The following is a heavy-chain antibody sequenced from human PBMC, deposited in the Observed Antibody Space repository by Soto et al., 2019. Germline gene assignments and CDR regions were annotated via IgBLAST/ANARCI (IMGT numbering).Heavy chain of an antibody. J-gene: IGHJ6*02. D-gene: IGHD4-17*01. CDR2: IYHSGYT. CDR3: ARAHYGDYGYGMDV. V-gene: IGHV4-30-2*01. CDR1: GGSISSGGYS. Sequence: LQLQESGSGLVKPSQTLSLTCAVFGGSISSGGYSWSWIRQPPGKRLEWIGYIYHSGYTYYNPSVKSRVTISVDRSKNHFPLKLSSVTAADTAVYYCARAHYGDYGYGMDVCGQGTRVTVSS.